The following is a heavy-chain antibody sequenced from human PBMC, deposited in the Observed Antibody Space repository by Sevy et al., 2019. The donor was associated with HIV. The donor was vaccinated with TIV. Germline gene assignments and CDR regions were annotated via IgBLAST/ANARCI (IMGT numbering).Heavy chain of an antibody. D-gene: IGHD3-22*01. V-gene: IGHV1-18*01. Sequence: ASVKVSCKASGYTFTSYGISWVRQAPGQGLEWMGWISAYNGNTNYAPKLQGRVTMTTDTSTSTAYMELRSLRSDDTAVYYCARGVTYYYDSSGYYPFDPWGQGTLVTVSS. J-gene: IGHJ5*02. CDR3: ARGVTYYYDSSGYYPFDP. CDR2: ISAYNGNT. CDR1: GYTFTSYG.